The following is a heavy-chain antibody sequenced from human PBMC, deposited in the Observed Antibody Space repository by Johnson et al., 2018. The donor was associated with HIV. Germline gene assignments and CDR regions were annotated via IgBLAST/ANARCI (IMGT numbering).Heavy chain of an antibody. D-gene: IGHD4-17*01. CDR1: GFTFDDYG. V-gene: IGHV3-20*04. J-gene: IGHJ3*02. Sequence: MLLVESGGGVVRPGGSLRLSCAASGFTFDDYGMSWVRQAPGKGLEWVSGINWNGGSTGYADSVKGRFTISRDNAKNSLYLQMNSLRAEDTALYYGARVGGINDYGDPGDAFDIWGQGTMVTVSS. CDR3: ARVGGINDYGDPGDAFDI. CDR2: INWNGGST.